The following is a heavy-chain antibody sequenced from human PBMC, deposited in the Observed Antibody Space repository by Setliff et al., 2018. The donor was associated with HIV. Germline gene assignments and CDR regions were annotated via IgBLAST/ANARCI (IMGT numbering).Heavy chain of an antibody. Sequence: TFNGYWMSWVRQVPGKGLECVAYIKQDGSEIYYVGSVKGRFTISRDNAKNSLYLQMNSLRVEDTALYYCARGFCSGGSCYYFPPLDCWGQGTLVTVSS. CDR1: TFNGYW. D-gene: IGHD2-15*01. CDR2: IKQDGSEI. J-gene: IGHJ4*02. CDR3: ARGFCSGGSCYYFPPLDC. V-gene: IGHV3-7*03.